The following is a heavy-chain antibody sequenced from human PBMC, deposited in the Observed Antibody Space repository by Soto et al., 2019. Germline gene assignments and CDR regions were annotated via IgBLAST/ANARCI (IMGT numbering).Heavy chain of an antibody. CDR3: AKARTSGSWDPDYYYYGMDV. V-gene: IGHV3-30*18. Sequence: PGGSLRLSCAASGFTFSSYGMHWVRQAPGKGLEWVAVISYDGSNKYYADSVKGRFTISRDNSKNTLYLQMNSLRAEDTVVYYCAKARTSGSWDPDYYYYGMDVWGQGTTVTVSS. CDR2: ISYDGSNK. CDR1: GFTFSSYG. J-gene: IGHJ6*02. D-gene: IGHD6-13*01.